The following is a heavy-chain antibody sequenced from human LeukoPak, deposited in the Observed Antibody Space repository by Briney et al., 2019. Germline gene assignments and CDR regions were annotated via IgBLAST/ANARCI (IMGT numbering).Heavy chain of an antibody. V-gene: IGHV4-4*07. D-gene: IGHD3-10*01. CDR3: ARDASNVLLWFGPSGY. J-gene: IGHJ4*02. CDR2: IYTSGST. Sequence: PSETLSLTCTVSGGSISSYYWSWIRQPAGKGLEWIGRIYTSGSTNYNPSLKSRVTMSVDTSKNQFSLKLSSVTAADTAVYYCARDASNVLLWFGPSGYWGQGTLVTVSS. CDR1: GGSISSYY.